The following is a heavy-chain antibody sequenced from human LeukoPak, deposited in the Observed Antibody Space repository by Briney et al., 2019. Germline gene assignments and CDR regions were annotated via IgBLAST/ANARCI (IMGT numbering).Heavy chain of an antibody. J-gene: IGHJ4*02. CDR3: ARESHINDILDY. Sequence: AGGSLRLSCAASGFTVSSNYMSWVRQAPGKGLEWVSVIYSGGSTYYADSVKGRFTISRDNSKNTLYLQMNSLRAEDTAVYYCARESHINDILDYWGQGTLVTVSS. D-gene: IGHD3-9*01. V-gene: IGHV3-66*01. CDR2: IYSGGST. CDR1: GFTVSSNY.